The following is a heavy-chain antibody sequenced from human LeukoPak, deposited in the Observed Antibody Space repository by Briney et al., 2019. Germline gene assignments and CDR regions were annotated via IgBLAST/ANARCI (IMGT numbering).Heavy chain of an antibody. CDR1: GVSISPNY. V-gene: IGHV4-59*01. CDR3: ARGGVAVAGSPAADYYYYMDV. CDR2: VYYTGST. Sequence: SETLSLTCTVSGVSISPNYWSWIRQPPGKGLEWIGYVYYTGSTNYNPSLKSRVTILVDASKKQFSLRLKSVTAADTAVYYCARGGVAVAGSPAADYYYYMDVWGKGTTVTVSS. D-gene: IGHD6-19*01. J-gene: IGHJ6*03.